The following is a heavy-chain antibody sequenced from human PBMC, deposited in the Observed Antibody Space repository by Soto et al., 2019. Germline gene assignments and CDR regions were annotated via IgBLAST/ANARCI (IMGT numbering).Heavy chain of an antibody. J-gene: IGHJ4*02. CDR3: ARDLDHFDY. CDR2: IHSDGSST. D-gene: IGHD1-1*01. CDR1: GFTFHNYA. V-gene: IGHV3-74*01. Sequence: GGSLRLSCAASGFTFHNYAMTWVRQAPGKGLMWVSRIHSDGSSTTYADSVKGRFTISRDNAKNTLFLQMSSLRAEDTAVYYCARDLDHFDYWGQGTLVTVSS.